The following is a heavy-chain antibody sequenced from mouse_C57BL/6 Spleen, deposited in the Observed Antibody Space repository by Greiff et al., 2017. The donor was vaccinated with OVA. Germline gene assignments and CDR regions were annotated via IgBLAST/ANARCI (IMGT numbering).Heavy chain of an antibody. CDR3: ARDYGSLFDV. D-gene: IGHD1-1*01. V-gene: IGHV1-52*01. CDR2: IDPSDSET. CDR1: GYTFTSYW. Sequence: QVQPQQPGAELVRPGSSVKLSCKASGYTFTSYWMHWVKQRPIQGLEWIGNIDPSDSETHYNQKFKDKATLTVDKSSSTAYMQLSSLTSEDSAVYYCARDYGSLFDVWGTGTTVTVSS. J-gene: IGHJ1*03.